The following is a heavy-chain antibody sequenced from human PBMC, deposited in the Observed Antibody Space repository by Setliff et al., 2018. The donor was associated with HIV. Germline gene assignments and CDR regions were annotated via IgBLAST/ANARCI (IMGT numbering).Heavy chain of an antibody. D-gene: IGHD4-4*01. J-gene: IGHJ4*02. V-gene: IGHV3-30*01. CDR3: AADVPNFSDDYIPIDY. Sequence: PGGSLRLSCAASGFIFSSYAMHWVRQAPGKGLEWVAVMSYDGNNKYYADSVKGRFTISRDNSKNTLFLQMNSLRPEDTGVYYCAADVPNFSDDYIPIDYWGRGTLVTVSS. CDR1: GFIFSSYA. CDR2: MSYDGNNK.